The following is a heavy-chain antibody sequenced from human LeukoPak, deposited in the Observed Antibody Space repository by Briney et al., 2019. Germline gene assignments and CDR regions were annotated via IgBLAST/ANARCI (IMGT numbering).Heavy chain of an antibody. Sequence: PGGSLRLSCAASGFTFSSYWMSWVRQAPGKGLEYVSAISSNGGSTYYANSVKGRFTISRDNSKNTLYLQMGSLRAEDMAVYYCARSVGDSSSWYDYWGQGTLVTVSS. D-gene: IGHD6-13*01. V-gene: IGHV3-64*01. CDR3: ARSVGDSSSWYDY. J-gene: IGHJ4*02. CDR1: GFTFSSYW. CDR2: ISSNGGST.